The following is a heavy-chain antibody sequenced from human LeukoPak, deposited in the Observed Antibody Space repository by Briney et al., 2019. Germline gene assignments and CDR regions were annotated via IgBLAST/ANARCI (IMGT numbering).Heavy chain of an antibody. CDR3: AKVGSGWYGVDY. J-gene: IGHJ4*02. V-gene: IGHV3-30*02. Sequence: GGSLRLSCAAPGLIFSGYGMHWVRQAPGKGLEWVAFIRYDGSNKYYADSVKGRFTTSRDNSKNTLYLQMNSLRIEDTAVYYCAKVGSGWYGVDYWGQGTLVTVSS. CDR2: IRYDGSNK. CDR1: GLIFSGYG. D-gene: IGHD6-19*01.